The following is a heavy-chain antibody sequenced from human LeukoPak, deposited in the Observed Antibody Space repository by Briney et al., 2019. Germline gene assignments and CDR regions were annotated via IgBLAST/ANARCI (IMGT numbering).Heavy chain of an antibody. CDR1: GGSISSYY. D-gene: IGHD3-22*01. V-gene: IGHV4-59*08. J-gene: IGHJ4*02. CDR2: IYYSGST. CDR3: ARGGYYDSSGYLY. Sequence: SETLSLTCTVSGGSISSYYWSWIRQPPGKGLEWIGYIYYSGSTNYNPSLKSRVTISVDTSKNQFSLKLSSVTAADTAVYYCARGGYYDSSGYLYWGQGTLVTVSS.